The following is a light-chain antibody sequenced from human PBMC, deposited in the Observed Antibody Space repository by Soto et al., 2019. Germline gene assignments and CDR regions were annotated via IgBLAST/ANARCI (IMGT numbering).Light chain of an antibody. Sequence: QSVLTQPASVSGSPGQSITISCTGTSSDVGGYNYVSWHQQHPGKAPKRMIYDVSNRPSGVSNRFSGSKSGNTASLTISWLQAEDEADYYCSSYTSSSTLVFGGGTKLTVL. J-gene: IGLJ2*01. CDR1: SSDVGGYNY. CDR3: SSYTSSSTLV. V-gene: IGLV2-14*01. CDR2: DVS.